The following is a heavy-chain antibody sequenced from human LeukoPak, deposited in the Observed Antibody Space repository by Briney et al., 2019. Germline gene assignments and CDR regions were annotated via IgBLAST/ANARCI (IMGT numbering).Heavy chain of an antibody. J-gene: IGHJ4*02. D-gene: IGHD3-22*01. CDR3: AAVDAGHYYDSSGYPADY. Sequence: ASVKVSCKASGYTFTGYYMHWVRQAPGQGLEWMGWINPNSGGTNYAQRFQERVTITRDMSTSTAYMELSSLRSEDTAVYYCAAVDAGHYYDSSGYPADYWGQGTLVTVSS. CDR2: INPNSGGT. CDR1: GYTFTGYY. V-gene: IGHV1-2*02.